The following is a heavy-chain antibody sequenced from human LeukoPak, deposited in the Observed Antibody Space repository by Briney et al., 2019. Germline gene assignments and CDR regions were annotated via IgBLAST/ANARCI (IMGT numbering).Heavy chain of an antibody. D-gene: IGHD6-6*01. CDR2: ISPYNGNT. CDR3: ARDSGYRSSSGDFDY. J-gene: IGHJ4*02. Sequence: ASVKVSCKASGYTFTSYGISWVRQAPGQGLEWMGWISPYNGNTNYAQRLQGRVTMTTDTSTSTAYMELRSLRSDDTAVYYCARDSGYRSSSGDFDYWGQGTLVTVSS. CDR1: GYTFTSYG. V-gene: IGHV1-18*01.